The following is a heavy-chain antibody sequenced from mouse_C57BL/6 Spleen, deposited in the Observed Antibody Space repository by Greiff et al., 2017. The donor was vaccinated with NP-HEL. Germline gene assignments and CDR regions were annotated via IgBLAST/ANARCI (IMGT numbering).Heavy chain of an antibody. J-gene: IGHJ1*03. CDR3: ARHYSNYVWYFDV. Sequence: EVKLVESGGGLVKPGGSLKLSCAASGFTFSDYGMHWVRQAPEKGLEWVAYISSGSSTIYYADTVKGRFTISRDNAKNTLFLQMTSLRSRDTAMYYCARHYSNYVWYFDVWGTGTTVTVSS. D-gene: IGHD2-5*01. V-gene: IGHV5-17*01. CDR1: GFTFSDYG. CDR2: ISSGSSTI.